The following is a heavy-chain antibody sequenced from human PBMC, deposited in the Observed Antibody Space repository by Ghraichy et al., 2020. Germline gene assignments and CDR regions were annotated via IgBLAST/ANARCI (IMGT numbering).Heavy chain of an antibody. D-gene: IGHD4-23*01. V-gene: IGHV4-39*01. Sequence: SETLSLTCTVSGGSISSSSYYWGWIRQPPGKGLEWIGSIYYSGSTYYNPSLKSRVTISVDTSKNQFSLKLSSVTAADTAVYYCASQSYGGNTDYYYYYGMDVWGQGTTVTVS. CDR1: GGSISSSSYY. CDR3: ASQSYGGNTDYYYYYGMDV. J-gene: IGHJ6*02. CDR2: IYYSGST.